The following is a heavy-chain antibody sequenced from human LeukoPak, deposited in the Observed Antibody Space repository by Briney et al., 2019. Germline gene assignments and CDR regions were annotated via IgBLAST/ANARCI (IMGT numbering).Heavy chain of an antibody. Sequence: PGGSLRLSCAASGFTFSNYGMSWFRQAPGKGLEWVSTININSDESPYADSVRGRFTISRDNSRSTLTLHMSNLRVGDTAVYYCERDPSEYEWQRGWYRDFWGQGAQVTVSS. CDR3: ERDPSEYEWQRGWYRDF. CDR2: ININSDES. D-gene: IGHD6-19*01. CDR1: GFTFSNYG. J-gene: IGHJ4*02. V-gene: IGHV3-23*01.